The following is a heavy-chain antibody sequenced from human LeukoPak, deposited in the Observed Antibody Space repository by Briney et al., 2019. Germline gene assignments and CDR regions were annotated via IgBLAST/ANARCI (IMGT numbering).Heavy chain of an antibody. CDR2: ISYDGSNK. CDR3: ARDAGYGSGIYLNY. J-gene: IGHJ4*02. D-gene: IGHD3-10*01. Sequence: QSGGSLRLSCAASGFTFSSNSMHWVRQAPGKGLEWVAVISYDGSNKYYADSVKGRFTISRDNSENTLYLQMNTLRAEDTALYYCARDAGYGSGIYLNYWGQGTLVTVSS. CDR1: GFTFSSNS. V-gene: IGHV3-30*01.